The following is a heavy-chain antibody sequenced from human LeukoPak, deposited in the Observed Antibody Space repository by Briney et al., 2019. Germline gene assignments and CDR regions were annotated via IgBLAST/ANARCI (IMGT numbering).Heavy chain of an antibody. J-gene: IGHJ6*03. CDR1: GYTLTELS. D-gene: IGHD3-3*01. Sequence: PWASVKVSCKVSGYTLTELSIHWVRQAPGKGLEWMGGFDPEDGETIYAQNFQGRVTMTEDTSTDTASMELSSLRSEDTAVYYCATRFGATYNDFLIGYSSPTYYYYMDVWGKGTTVTVSS. V-gene: IGHV1-24*01. CDR3: ATRFGATYNDFLIGYSSPTYYYYMDV. CDR2: FDPEDGET.